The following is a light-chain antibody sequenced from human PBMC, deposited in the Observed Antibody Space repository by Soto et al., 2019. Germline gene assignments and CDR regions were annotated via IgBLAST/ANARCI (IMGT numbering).Light chain of an antibody. CDR3: QNFDSAPQT. CDR1: QSISSY. Sequence: DIQMTQSPSSLSASVGDRVTITCRASQSISSYLNWYQQKPGRAPKLLIYAASSLQGGVPSRFSGSGSGTEFTLTISSLQPEDVATYYCQNFDSAPQTFGQGTKVDI. J-gene: IGKJ1*01. V-gene: IGKV1-39*01. CDR2: AAS.